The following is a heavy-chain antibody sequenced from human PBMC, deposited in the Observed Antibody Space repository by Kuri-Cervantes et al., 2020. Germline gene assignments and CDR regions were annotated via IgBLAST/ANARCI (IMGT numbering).Heavy chain of an antibody. CDR3: AKGDYDFWSGSTGAIFDY. J-gene: IGHJ4*02. CDR2: ISGSGGST. D-gene: IGHD3-3*01. V-gene: IGHV3-23*01. CDR1: GFTFSSYA. Sequence: GGSLRLSCAASGFTFSSYAMSWVRQAPGKGLEWVSAISGSGGSTYYADSVKGRFTISRDNSKNTLYLQMNSLRAEDTAVYYCAKGDYDFWSGSTGAIFDYWGQGTLVTVSS.